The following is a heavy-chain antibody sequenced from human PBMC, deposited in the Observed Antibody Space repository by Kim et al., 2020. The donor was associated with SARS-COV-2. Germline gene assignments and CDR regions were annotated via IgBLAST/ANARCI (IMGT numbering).Heavy chain of an antibody. CDR2: INTNTGNP. Sequence: ASVKVSCKASGYTFTSYAMNWVRQAPGQGLEWMGWINTNTGNPTYAQGFTGRFVFSLDTSVSTTYLQISSLKAEDTAVYYCARGRVAVAGPYRGDNWFDPWGQGTLVTVSS. D-gene: IGHD6-19*01. V-gene: IGHV7-4-1*02. CDR1: GYTFTSYA. J-gene: IGHJ5*02. CDR3: ARGRVAVAGPYRGDNWFDP.